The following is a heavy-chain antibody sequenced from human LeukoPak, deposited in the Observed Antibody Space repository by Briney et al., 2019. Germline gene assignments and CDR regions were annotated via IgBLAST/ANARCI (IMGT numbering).Heavy chain of an antibody. D-gene: IGHD2-15*01. CDR3: ARDPCSSRSCYDY. CDR1: GFTFSSYS. V-gene: IGHV3-53*01. Sequence: GGSLRLSCAASGFTFSSYSMNWVRQAPGKGLEWVSVIHSDGSTQYADSVKGRFTIHRDSSKNTLYLQMNSLRGEDTAVYYCARDPCSSRSCYDYWGQGTLVTVSS. J-gene: IGHJ4*02. CDR2: IHSDGST.